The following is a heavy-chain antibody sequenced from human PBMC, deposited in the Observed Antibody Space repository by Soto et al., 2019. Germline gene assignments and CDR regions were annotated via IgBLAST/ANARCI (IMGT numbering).Heavy chain of an antibody. D-gene: IGHD3-16*02. Sequence: HPLGSLRLSCAASGFTFSSYGMHWVRQAPGKGLEWVAVIWYDGSNKYYADSVKGRFTISRDNSKNTLYLQMNSLRAEDTAVYYCARGGRSSYDYVWGSYRPYYFDYWGQGTLVTVSS. CDR2: IWYDGSNK. J-gene: IGHJ4*02. CDR3: ARGGRSSYDYVWGSYRPYYFDY. CDR1: GFTFSSYG. V-gene: IGHV3-33*01.